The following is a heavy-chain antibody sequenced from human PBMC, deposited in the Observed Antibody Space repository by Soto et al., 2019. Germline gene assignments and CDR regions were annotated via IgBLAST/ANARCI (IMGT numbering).Heavy chain of an antibody. CDR3: ARADVVVVAASI. D-gene: IGHD2-21*02. Sequence: ETRSRTGAGYGDSFSGFYWIWIRQPPGQGLEWIGEITHTGSTNYNSSLQSRVTMSVDTSTNHFSLKLTSVTAADTAVYFCARADVVVVAASIRGPGTPVTVSP. J-gene: IGHJ4*02. CDR1: GDSFSGFY. CDR2: ITHTGST. V-gene: IGHV4-34*01.